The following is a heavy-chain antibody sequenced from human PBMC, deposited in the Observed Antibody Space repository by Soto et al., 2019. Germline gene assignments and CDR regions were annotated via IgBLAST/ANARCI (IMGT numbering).Heavy chain of an antibody. CDR3: ARDFVVGGPTINYYYGMDV. J-gene: IGHJ6*02. Sequence: EVQLVESGGDLVQPGGSLRLSCAASGFTVSSNYMSWVRQAPGKGLEWISIIYSAGNTYYADSVKGRFTISRDNSKNXLHXQMNSLGAEDTAVYYCARDFVVGGPTINYYYGMDVWGQGTTVTVSS. CDR1: GFTVSSNY. CDR2: IYSAGNT. V-gene: IGHV3-66*01. D-gene: IGHD1-26*01.